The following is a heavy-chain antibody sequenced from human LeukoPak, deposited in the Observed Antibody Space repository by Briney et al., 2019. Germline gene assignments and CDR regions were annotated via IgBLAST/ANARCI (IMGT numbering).Heavy chain of an antibody. CDR1: GGSISSYY. V-gene: IGHV4-59*08. Sequence: SGTLSVTCTGSGGSISSYYWSWLRPPPGKGVEGTGYIYYSGSTNYNHSLNSRVTISVDTSKNQFSLRLSSVTAADTAIYYCARAVSGRFDYWGQGTLVTVSS. CDR3: ARAVSGRFDY. J-gene: IGHJ4*02. D-gene: IGHD6-19*01. CDR2: IYYSGST.